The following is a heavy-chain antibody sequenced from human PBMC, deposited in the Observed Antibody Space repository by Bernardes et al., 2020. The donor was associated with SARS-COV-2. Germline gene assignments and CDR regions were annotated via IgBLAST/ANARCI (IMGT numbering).Heavy chain of an antibody. D-gene: IGHD3-10*01. CDR2: INPSSGGT. Sequence: ASVKVSCKASGYTLTGHYMHWVRQAPGQGPEWMGWINPSSGGTNYAAKFDGRVTMTRDTSKNQFSLKLSSVTAADTAVYYCARSTPRILWFGESNWFDPWGQGTLVTVSS. CDR1: GYTLTGHY. CDR3: ARSTPRILWFGESNWFDP. V-gene: IGHV1-2*02. J-gene: IGHJ5*02.